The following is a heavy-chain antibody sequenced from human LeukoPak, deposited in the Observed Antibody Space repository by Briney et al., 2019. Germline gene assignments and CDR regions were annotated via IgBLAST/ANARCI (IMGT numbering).Heavy chain of an antibody. V-gene: IGHV4-30-4*07. Sequence: SETLSLTCAVSGGSISSGGYSWSWIRQPPGKGLEWIGYIYYSGSTYYNPSLKSRVTISVDTSKNQFSLKLSSVTAADTAVYYCARLVTVTTGDYFDYWGQGNLVTVSS. D-gene: IGHD4-17*01. CDR3: ARLVTVTTGDYFDY. CDR2: IYYSGST. J-gene: IGHJ4*02. CDR1: GGSISSGGYS.